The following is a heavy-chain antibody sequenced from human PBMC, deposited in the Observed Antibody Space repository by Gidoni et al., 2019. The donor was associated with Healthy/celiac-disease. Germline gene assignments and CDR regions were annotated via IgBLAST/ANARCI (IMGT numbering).Heavy chain of an antibody. CDR2: ISSSSSTI. Sequence: EVQLVESGGGLVQPGGSLRLSCAASAFTFSSYSMNWVRQAPGKGLEWVSYISSSSSTIYYADSVKGRFTISRDNAKNSLYLQMNSLRAEDTAVYYCARDLVYYGMDVWGQGTTVTVSS. V-gene: IGHV3-48*01. CDR3: ARDLVYYGMDV. J-gene: IGHJ6*02. D-gene: IGHD2-2*01. CDR1: AFTFSSYS.